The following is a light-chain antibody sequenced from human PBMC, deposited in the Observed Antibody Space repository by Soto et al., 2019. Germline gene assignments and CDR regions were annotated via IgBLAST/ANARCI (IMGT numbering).Light chain of an antibody. CDR1: QSMTRTY. CDR3: HKYDNAPQT. J-gene: IGKJ2*01. Sequence: EIVLMQSPGTLSLSPGERATLSCRASQSMTRTYIAWYQKKPGQAPRLLIYAASIRAPGIPGKFSGTGSGTDYSLTIDRLEPEDSAVYYCHKYDNAPQTFGPGTKVEIK. CDR2: AAS. V-gene: IGKV3-20*01.